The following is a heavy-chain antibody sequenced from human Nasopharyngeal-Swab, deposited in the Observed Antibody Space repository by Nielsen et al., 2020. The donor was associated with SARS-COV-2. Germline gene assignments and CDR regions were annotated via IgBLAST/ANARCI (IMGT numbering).Heavy chain of an antibody. CDR1: GGSISSYY. J-gene: IGHJ4*02. V-gene: IGHV4-59*01. CDR2: IYYSGST. CDR3: ARAADSSGIDY. Sequence: SETLSLTCTVSGGSISSYYWSWIRQPPGKGLEWIGYIYYSGSTNYNPSLKSRVTISVDTSKNQFSLKLSSVSAADTAVYYCARAADSSGIDYWGQRTLVTVSS. D-gene: IGHD6-19*01.